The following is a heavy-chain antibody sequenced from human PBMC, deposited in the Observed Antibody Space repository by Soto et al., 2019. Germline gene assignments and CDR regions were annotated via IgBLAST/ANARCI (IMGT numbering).Heavy chain of an antibody. J-gene: IGHJ2*01. CDR3: ANARGDYLRWYFDL. Sequence: EVQLLESGGGLVQPGGSLRLSCAASGFTFSSYAMSWVRQAPGKGLEWVSAISGSGVSTYYADSVKGRFTISRDNSKNTLYLQINSLRAEDTAIYYCANARGDYLRWYFDLWGRGTLVTVSS. CDR2: ISGSGVST. D-gene: IGHD4-17*01. V-gene: IGHV3-23*01. CDR1: GFTFSSYA.